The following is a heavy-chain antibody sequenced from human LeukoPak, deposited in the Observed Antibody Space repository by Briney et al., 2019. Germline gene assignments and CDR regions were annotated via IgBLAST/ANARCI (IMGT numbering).Heavy chain of an antibody. J-gene: IGHJ4*02. D-gene: IGHD6-6*01. CDR2: ISSSGSTI. CDR3: ARLYSSSYRLGDY. CDR1: GFTFSDYY. V-gene: IGHV3-11*01. Sequence: GGSLRLSCAASGFTFSDYYMSWIRQAPGKGLEWASYISSSGSTIYYADSVKGRFTISRDNAKNSLYLQMNSLRAEDTAVYYCARLYSSSYRLGDYWGQGTLVTVSS.